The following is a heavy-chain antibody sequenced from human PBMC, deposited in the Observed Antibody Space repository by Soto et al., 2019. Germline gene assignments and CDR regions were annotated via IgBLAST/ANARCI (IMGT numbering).Heavy chain of an antibody. CDR1: GYTFTNYH. V-gene: IGHV1-46*01. D-gene: IGHD3-10*01. J-gene: IGHJ4*02. CDR2: INPSSGAT. CDR3: AKLYNVIRGNY. Sequence: QVQLVQSGAEVKKPGASVTVSCKASGYTFTNYHIHWVRQAPGQGLEWMGIINPSSGATSYAQRFQGRVTMTSETSTSTLYMALSSLRSEDTATYYCAKLYNVIRGNYWGQGPLVTVSS.